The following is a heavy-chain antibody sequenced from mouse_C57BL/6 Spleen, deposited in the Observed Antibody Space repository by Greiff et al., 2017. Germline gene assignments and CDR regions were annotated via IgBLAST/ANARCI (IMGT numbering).Heavy chain of an antibody. CDR1: GFTFSDYG. Sequence: DVMLVESGGGLVKPGGSLKLSCAASGFTFSDYGMHWVRQAPEKGLEWVAYISSGSSTIYYADTVKGRFTISRDNAKNTLFLQMTSLRSEDTAMYYCARTYGYDVRFAYWGQGTLGTVSA. D-gene: IGHD2-2*01. V-gene: IGHV5-17*01. J-gene: IGHJ3*01. CDR3: ARTYGYDVRFAY. CDR2: ISSGSSTI.